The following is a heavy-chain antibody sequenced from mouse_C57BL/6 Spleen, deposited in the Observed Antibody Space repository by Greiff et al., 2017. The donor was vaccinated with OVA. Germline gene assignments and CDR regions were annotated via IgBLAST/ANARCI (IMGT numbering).Heavy chain of an antibody. CDR1: GYSITSGYY. V-gene: IGHV3-6*01. J-gene: IGHJ2*01. Sequence: VQLQQSGPGLVKPSQSLSLTCSVTGYSITSGYYWNWIRQFPGNKLEWMGYISYDGSNNYNPSLKNRISITRDTSKNQFFLKLNSVTTEDTATYYCARGNYYGSSPGYFDYWGQGTTLTVSS. CDR2: ISYDGSN. D-gene: IGHD1-1*01. CDR3: ARGNYYGSSPGYFDY.